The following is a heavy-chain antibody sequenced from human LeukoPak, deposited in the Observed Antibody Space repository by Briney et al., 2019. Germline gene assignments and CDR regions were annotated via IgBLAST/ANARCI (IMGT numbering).Heavy chain of an antibody. CDR2: IIPILGIA. CDR3: ARGSIVVVISAIRAFDI. D-gene: IGHD3-22*01. CDR1: GGTFSSYA. Sequence: SVKVSCKASGGTFSSYAISWVRQAPGQGLEWMGRIIPILGIANYAQKFQGRVMITADKSTSTAYMELSSLRSEDTAVYYCARGSIVVVISAIRAFDIWGQGTMVTVSS. V-gene: IGHV1-69*04. J-gene: IGHJ3*02.